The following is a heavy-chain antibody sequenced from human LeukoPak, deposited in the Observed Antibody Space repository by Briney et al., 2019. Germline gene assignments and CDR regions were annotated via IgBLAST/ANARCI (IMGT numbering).Heavy chain of an antibody. V-gene: IGHV3-21*01. CDR1: GFTFSSYS. D-gene: IGHD3-3*01. CDR3: AMTYYDFWSGEKPQGAFDI. CDR2: ISSSSSYI. Sequence: PGGSLRLSCAASGFTFSSYSMNWVRQAPGKGLEWVSSISSSSSYIYYADSVKGRFTISRDNAKNSLYLQMNSLRAEDTAVYYCAMTYYDFWSGEKPQGAFDILGQGTMVTVSS. J-gene: IGHJ3*02.